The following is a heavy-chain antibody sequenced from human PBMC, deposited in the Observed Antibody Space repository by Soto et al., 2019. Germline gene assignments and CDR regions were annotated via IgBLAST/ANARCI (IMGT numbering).Heavy chain of an antibody. D-gene: IGHD2-8*01. Sequence: ASVKVSCKASGYTFTSYDINWVRQATGQGLEWMGWMNPNSGNTGYAQKFQGRVTMTRNISISTAYMELSSLRSEDTAVYYCARVNVLMVYAIGAHYYYYYMDVWGKGTTVTVSS. CDR3: ARVNVLMVYAIGAHYYYYYMDV. CDR2: MNPNSGNT. V-gene: IGHV1-8*01. CDR1: GYTFTSYD. J-gene: IGHJ6*03.